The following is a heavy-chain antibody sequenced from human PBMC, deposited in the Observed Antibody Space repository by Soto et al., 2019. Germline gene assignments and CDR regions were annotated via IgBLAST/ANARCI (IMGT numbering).Heavy chain of an antibody. V-gene: IGHV3-48*03. CDR2: ITYDGSTR. Sequence: GGSLRLSCSGSGFTFSDHEINWVRQTPGRGLEWLAKITYDGSTRYHADSLKGRLSISRDNSKNTLYLQMNSLRAEDAAVYYCAREGGSIGGWFGRKFDSWGQGTQVTVSS. CDR3: AREGGSIGGWFGRKFDS. CDR1: GFTFSDHE. J-gene: IGHJ4*02. D-gene: IGHD6-19*01.